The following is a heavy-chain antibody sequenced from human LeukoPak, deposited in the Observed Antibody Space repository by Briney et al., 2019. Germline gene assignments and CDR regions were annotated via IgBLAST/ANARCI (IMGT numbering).Heavy chain of an antibody. V-gene: IGHV3-20*04. J-gene: IGHJ4*02. Sequence: GGSLRLSCAASGFTFDDYGMSSVRQAPGKGLEWVSGINWNGGSTGYADSVKGRFTISRDNAKNSLYLHMNSLRAEDTALYYCARAPLIVGATGVDYWGQGTLVTVSS. D-gene: IGHD1-26*01. CDR2: INWNGGST. CDR3: ARAPLIVGATGVDY. CDR1: GFTFDDYG.